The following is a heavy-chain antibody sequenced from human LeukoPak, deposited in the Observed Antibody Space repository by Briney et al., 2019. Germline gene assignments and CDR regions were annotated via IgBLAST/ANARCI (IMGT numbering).Heavy chain of an antibody. V-gene: IGHV3-30*18. Sequence: GGSLRLSCAASGFTFSSYGMHWVRQAPGKGLEWVAVISYDGSNKYYADSVKGRFTISRDNSKNTLYLQMNSLRAEDTAVYYCAKDLRQQVVSFFHFWGQGTLVTVSS. D-gene: IGHD6-13*01. CDR3: AKDLRQQVVSFFHF. J-gene: IGHJ4*02. CDR1: GFTFSSYG. CDR2: ISYDGSNK.